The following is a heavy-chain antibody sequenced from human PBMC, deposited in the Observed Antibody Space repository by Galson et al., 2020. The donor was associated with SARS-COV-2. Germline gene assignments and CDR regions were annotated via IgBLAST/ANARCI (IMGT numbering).Heavy chain of an antibody. CDR1: GFTFSSYW. Sequence: QAGGSLRLSCAASGFTFSSYWMSWVRQAPGKGLEWVANIKQDGSEKYYVDSVKGRFTISRDNAKNSLYLQMNSLRAEDTAVYYCARDGIAVAGTGQAYYYYGMDVWGQGTTVTVSS. J-gene: IGHJ6*02. CDR3: ARDGIAVAGTGQAYYYYGMDV. CDR2: IKQDGSEK. V-gene: IGHV3-7*01. D-gene: IGHD6-19*01.